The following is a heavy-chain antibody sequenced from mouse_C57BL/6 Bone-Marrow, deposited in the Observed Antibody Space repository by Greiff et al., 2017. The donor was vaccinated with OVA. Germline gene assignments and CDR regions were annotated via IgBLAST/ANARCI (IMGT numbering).Heavy chain of an antibody. Sequence: QVQLQQPGAELVKPGASVKVSCKASGYTFTGYWMHWVKQRPGQGLEWIGRIHPSDSATNYNQKFKGKATLTVDKSSSTAYMQLTSLTSEDCAVYYCARAGPYRGYWGQGTTLTVSS. D-gene: IGHD2-14*01. V-gene: IGHV1-74*01. CDR2: IHPSDSAT. J-gene: IGHJ2*01. CDR1: GYTFTGYW. CDR3: ARAGPYRGY.